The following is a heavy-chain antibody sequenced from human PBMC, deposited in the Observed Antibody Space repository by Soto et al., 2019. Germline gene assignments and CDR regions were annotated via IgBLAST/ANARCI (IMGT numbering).Heavy chain of an antibody. CDR3: TSRTWWLLLLDDY. V-gene: IGHV3-15*07. J-gene: IGHJ4*02. Sequence: EVQLVESGGGLVKPGGSLRLSCAASGFTFSNAWMNWVRQAPGKGLEWVGRIKSKTDGGTTDYAAPVKGRFTISRDDSKNTLYLQMNSLKTEDTAVYYCTSRTWWLLLLDDYWGQGTLVTVSS. D-gene: IGHD3-22*01. CDR2: IKSKTDGGTT. CDR1: GFTFSNAW.